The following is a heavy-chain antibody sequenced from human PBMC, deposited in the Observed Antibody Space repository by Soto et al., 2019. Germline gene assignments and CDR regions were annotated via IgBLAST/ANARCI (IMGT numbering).Heavy chain of an antibody. CDR1: GFTFSSYE. J-gene: IGHJ6*02. CDR3: ARDRTEDYDILTGSSRDYGMDV. Sequence: PGGSLRLSCAASGFTFSSYEMNWVRQAPGKGLEWVSYISSSGSTIYYADSVKGRFTIFRDNAKNSLYLQMNSLRAEDTAVYYCARDRTEDYDILTGSSRDYGMDVWGQGTTVTVSS. CDR2: ISSSGSTI. D-gene: IGHD3-9*01. V-gene: IGHV3-48*03.